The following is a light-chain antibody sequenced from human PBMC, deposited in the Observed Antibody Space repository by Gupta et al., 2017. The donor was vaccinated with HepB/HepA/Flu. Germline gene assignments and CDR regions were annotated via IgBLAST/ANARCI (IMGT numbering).Light chain of an antibody. CDR1: ALPKQY. Sequence: SYELTQPPPVSVSPGQTARITCSGDALPKQYAYWYQQKPGQAPVLVIYKDNERPSGIHERFSGSSSGTTVTLTTSGVQAEDEADYYCQSTDSRALYVVFGGGTKLTVL. CDR3: QSTDSRALYVV. V-gene: IGLV3-25*03. CDR2: KDN. J-gene: IGLJ3*02.